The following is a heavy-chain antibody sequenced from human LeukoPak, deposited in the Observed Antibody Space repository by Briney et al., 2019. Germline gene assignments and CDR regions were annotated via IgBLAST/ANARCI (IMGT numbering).Heavy chain of an antibody. V-gene: IGHV4-59*01. J-gene: IGHJ5*02. Sequence: SETLSLTCTVSGGSISSYYWSWIRQPPGKGLEWIGYIFYSGSTNYNPSLKSRVTISVDTSKNQFSLKLSSVTAADTAVYYCARVYCPNGVCYNSRGWFDPWGQGTLVTVSS. CDR1: GGSISSYY. CDR2: IFYSGST. D-gene: IGHD2-8*01. CDR3: ARVYCPNGVCYNSRGWFDP.